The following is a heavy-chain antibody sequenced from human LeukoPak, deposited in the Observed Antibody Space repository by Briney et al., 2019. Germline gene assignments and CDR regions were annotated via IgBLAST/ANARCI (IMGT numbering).Heavy chain of an antibody. Sequence: GRSLRLSCATSGFTLSRYGMHWVRQAPGKGLEWVAVISYDGSNKYYADSVKGRFTISRDNSKNSLYLQMNSLRTDDTALYYCAKDLSTSGWILEYWGQGTLVTVSS. V-gene: IGHV3-30*18. J-gene: IGHJ4*02. CDR3: AKDLSTSGWILEY. CDR1: GFTLSRYG. CDR2: ISYDGSNK. D-gene: IGHD2-2*03.